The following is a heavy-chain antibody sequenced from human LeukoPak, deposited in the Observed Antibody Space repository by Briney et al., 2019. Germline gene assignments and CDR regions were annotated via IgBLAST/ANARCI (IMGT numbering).Heavy chain of an antibody. CDR3: ARHEYSGSYYGLSWFDP. D-gene: IGHD1-26*01. CDR2: IYYSGST. V-gene: IGHV4-39*01. Sequence: SETLSFTCTVPGGSISSSGYYWGWIRQPPGKGLEWIASIYYSGSTYYNPSLKSRVTISVDTSKNQLSLKLSSLTAADTAVYYCARHEYSGSYYGLSWFDPWGQGTLVTVSS. J-gene: IGHJ5*02. CDR1: GGSISSSGYY.